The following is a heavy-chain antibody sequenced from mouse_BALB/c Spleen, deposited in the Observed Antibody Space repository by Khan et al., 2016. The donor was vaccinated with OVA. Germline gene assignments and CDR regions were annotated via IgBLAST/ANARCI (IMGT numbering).Heavy chain of an antibody. CDR2: ISYSGST. CDR1: GYSITSDYA. CDR3: ARVGYDGYAMDY. V-gene: IGHV3-2*02. D-gene: IGHD2-2*01. Sequence: EVQLQESGPGLVKPSQSLSLTCTVTGYSITSDYAWNWIRQFPGNKLEWMGYISYSGSTSYNPSLKSRISITRDTSKNQFFLQLNSATTEDTATYYCARVGYDGYAMDYWGQGTSVTVSS. J-gene: IGHJ4*01.